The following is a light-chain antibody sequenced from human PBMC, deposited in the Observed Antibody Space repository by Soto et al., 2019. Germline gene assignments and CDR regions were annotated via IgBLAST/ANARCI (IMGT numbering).Light chain of an antibody. CDR2: GAS. CDR1: QSVSSGY. J-gene: IGKJ2*01. Sequence: ETVMTQSPGTLSLSPGERPTLSCRASQSVSSGYLAWYQQKPGQAPRLLIFGASNRATGIPDRFTGSGSGTDFTLTISRLEPEDFAVYYCQQYGISQNTFGQGTKLEIK. V-gene: IGKV3-20*01. CDR3: QQYGISQNT.